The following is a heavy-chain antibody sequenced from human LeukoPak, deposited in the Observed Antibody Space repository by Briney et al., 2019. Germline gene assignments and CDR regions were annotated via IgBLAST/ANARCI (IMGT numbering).Heavy chain of an antibody. Sequence: GGSLRLSCVASGLTFSSYWMHWVRQDPRKGLVWVSRINGDGRNINYADSVRGRFTISRDNAKNTLYLQMNTLRVEDTAVYYCTRDLMDYDVSTGLHHYYMDVWGQGTTATASS. CDR3: TRDLMDYDVSTGLHHYYMDV. CDR2: INGDGRNI. D-gene: IGHD3-9*01. J-gene: IGHJ6*02. V-gene: IGHV3-74*01. CDR1: GLTFSSYW.